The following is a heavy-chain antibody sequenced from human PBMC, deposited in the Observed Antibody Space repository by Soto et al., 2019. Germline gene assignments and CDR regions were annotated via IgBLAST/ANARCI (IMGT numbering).Heavy chain of an antibody. D-gene: IGHD3-10*01. V-gene: IGHV3-53*01. Sequence: GGSLRLSCAASGFTVSSNYMSWVRQAPGKGLEWVSVIYSGGSTYYADSVKGRFTISRDNSKNTLYLQMNSLRAEDTAVYYCARVRRYYGSGSYYGMDVWGQGTTVTVSS. J-gene: IGHJ6*02. CDR2: IYSGGST. CDR1: GFTVSSNY. CDR3: ARVRRYYGSGSYYGMDV.